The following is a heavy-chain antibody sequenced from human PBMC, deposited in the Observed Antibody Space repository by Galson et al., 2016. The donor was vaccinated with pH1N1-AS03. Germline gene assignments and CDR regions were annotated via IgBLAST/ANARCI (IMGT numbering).Heavy chain of an antibody. J-gene: IGHJ3*02. Sequence: SLRLSCAASGFTFSSYAMHWVRQSTGKGLEWVSAIGVAGDTFYTDSVKGRFTISRENAKNSFYLQMNTLRAGDTAVYFCARESSANSVAAFDIWGQGTVVTVSS. D-gene: IGHD1-1*01. CDR1: GFTFSSYA. V-gene: IGHV3-13*01. CDR2: IGVAGDT. CDR3: ARESSANSVAAFDI.